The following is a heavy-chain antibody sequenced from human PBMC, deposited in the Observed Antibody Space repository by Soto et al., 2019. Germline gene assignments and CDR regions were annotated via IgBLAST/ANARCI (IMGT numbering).Heavy chain of an antibody. D-gene: IGHD3-3*01. CDR3: ARSWSGSTSGRVDV. CDR2: ISWNGYSI. Sequence: PGGSLRLSCVASGFTFDDHVMNWVRQAPGKGLEWVGHISWNGYSIGCGGSVRGRFTISRDNAKNTLYLQMNSLRPEDTALYYCARSWSGSTSGRVDVWGQGTTVTVSS. J-gene: IGHJ6*02. V-gene: IGHV3-9*01. CDR1: GFTFDDHV.